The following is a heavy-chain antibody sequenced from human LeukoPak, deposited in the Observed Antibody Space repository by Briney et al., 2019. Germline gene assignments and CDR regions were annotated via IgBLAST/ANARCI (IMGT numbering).Heavy chain of an antibody. CDR1: GFTFSSYG. Sequence: PGGSLRLSCAASGFTFSSYGMHCVRQAPGKGLEWVAFIRYDGSNKYYADSVKGRFTISRDNSKNTLYLQMNSLRAEDTAVYYCAKPPFFWFEEGGVDYWGQGTLVTVSS. CDR2: IRYDGSNK. CDR3: AKPPFFWFEEGGVDY. J-gene: IGHJ4*02. V-gene: IGHV3-30*02. D-gene: IGHD3-10*01.